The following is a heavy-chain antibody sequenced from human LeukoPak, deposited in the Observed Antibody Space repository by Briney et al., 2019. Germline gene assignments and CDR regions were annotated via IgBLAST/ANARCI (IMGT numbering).Heavy chain of an antibody. CDR1: RLPLSNYA. CDR2: ISGSGGST. J-gene: IGHJ4*02. V-gene: IGHV3-23*01. D-gene: IGHD2-2*02. CDR3: AKDSKIPQPPLDY. Sequence: GRSQRLPCASSRLPLSNYAMSWVRQAPGKGLEWVSAISGSGGSTYYAVSVKGRFTISRDNSKNTLYLLINSLRAEDTAVYYCAKDSKIPQPPLDYWGQGTLVTVSS.